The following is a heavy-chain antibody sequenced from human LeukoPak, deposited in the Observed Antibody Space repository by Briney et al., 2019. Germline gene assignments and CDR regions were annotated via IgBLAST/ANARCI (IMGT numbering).Heavy chain of an antibody. CDR3: ARQVQYRSGYFPPDP. J-gene: IGHJ5*02. Sequence: GGSLRLSCAASGFTFSNYWMSWVRQAPGKGLEWVANMKGDGSEKHYVDSMKGRFTISRDNAKNSLYLQMNSLTAEDTAVYYCARQVQYRSGYFPPDPWGQGTLVTVSS. CDR2: MKGDGSEK. D-gene: IGHD6-19*01. CDR1: GFTFSNYW. V-gene: IGHV3-7*01.